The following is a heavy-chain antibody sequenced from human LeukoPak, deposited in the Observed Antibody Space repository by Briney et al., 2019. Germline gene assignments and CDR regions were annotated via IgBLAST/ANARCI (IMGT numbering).Heavy chain of an antibody. CDR2: IIPIFGTA. Sequence: ASVKVSCKASGGTFSSYAISWVRQAPGQGLEWMGGIIPIFGTANYAQKLQGRVTMTTDTSTSTAYMELRSLRSDDTAVYYCARDPYYYDSSGYYPRGYFDYWGQGTLVTVSS. CDR3: ARDPYYYDSSGYYPRGYFDY. CDR1: GGTFSSYA. V-gene: IGHV1-69*05. J-gene: IGHJ4*02. D-gene: IGHD3-22*01.